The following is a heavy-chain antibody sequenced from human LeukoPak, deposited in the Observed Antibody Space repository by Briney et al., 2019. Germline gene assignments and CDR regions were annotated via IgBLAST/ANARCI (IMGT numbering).Heavy chain of an antibody. Sequence: GGSLRLSCAASGFTFSSYSMNWVRQAPGKGLEWVAFIRFDGSNKYYADSVKGRFTISRDNSKNTLCLQVNSLRAEDTAVYYCAKGHYYNILTGYSVRRGLDYWGQGTLVTVSS. CDR1: GFTFSSYS. CDR2: IRFDGSNK. CDR3: AKGHYYNILTGYSVRRGLDY. V-gene: IGHV3-30*02. J-gene: IGHJ4*02. D-gene: IGHD3-9*01.